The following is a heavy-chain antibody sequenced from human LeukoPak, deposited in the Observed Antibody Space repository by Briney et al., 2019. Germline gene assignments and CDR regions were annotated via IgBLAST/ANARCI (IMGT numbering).Heavy chain of an antibody. CDR3: ATARSYSSSLRYYGMDV. CDR2: FDPEDGET. J-gene: IGHJ6*02. D-gene: IGHD6-13*01. V-gene: IGHV1-24*01. Sequence: ASVKVSCKVSGYTLTELSMHWVRQAPGKGLEWMGGFDPEDGETIYAQKFQGRVTMTEDTSTDTAYMELSSLRSEDTAVYYCATARSYSSSLRYYGMDVWGQGTTVTVSS. CDR1: GYTLTELS.